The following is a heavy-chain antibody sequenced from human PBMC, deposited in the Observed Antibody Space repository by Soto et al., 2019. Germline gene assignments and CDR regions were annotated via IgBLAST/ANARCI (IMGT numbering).Heavy chain of an antibody. CDR3: AKDVVPYYYGSGSYYNPHQFDY. D-gene: IGHD3-10*01. CDR2: TSSSGGST. CDR1: GFSFSSYV. V-gene: IGHV3-23*01. J-gene: IGHJ4*02. Sequence: GGSRILSWAAAGFSFSSYVMSSVRQAPGKGLEWASVTSSSGGSTYYADSVKGRFTTSRDNSKNTLYLQMNSLRAEDTAVYYCAKDVVPYYYGSGSYYNPHQFDYWGQGTLVTVSS.